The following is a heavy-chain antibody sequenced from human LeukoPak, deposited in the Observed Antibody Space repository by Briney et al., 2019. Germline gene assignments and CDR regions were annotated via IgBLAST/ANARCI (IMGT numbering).Heavy chain of an antibody. D-gene: IGHD3-10*01. CDR1: GYTFTSYD. J-gene: IGHJ6*03. CDR2: MNPNSGNT. CDR3: ARADYYGPGSYSYYYYYYMDV. Sequence: GASVKVSCKASGYTFTSYDINWVRQATGQGLEWMGWMNPNSGNTGYAQKFQGRVTMTRNTSISTAYMELSSLRSEDTAVYYCARADYYGPGSYSYYYYYYMDVWGKGTTVTISS. V-gene: IGHV1-8*01.